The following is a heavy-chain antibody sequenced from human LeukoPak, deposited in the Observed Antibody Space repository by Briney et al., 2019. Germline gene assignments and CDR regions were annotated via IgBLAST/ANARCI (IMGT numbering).Heavy chain of an antibody. Sequence: QPGGSLRLSCAASGFTLSSYRMNWVRQVPGKGLVWVSRINSDERSISYADSVKGRFTISRDNAKNTLYLQMNSLRAEDTAVYYCTRESGGYSGYEDYWGQGTLVTVSS. J-gene: IGHJ4*02. V-gene: IGHV3-74*01. CDR1: GFTLSSYR. CDR2: INSDERSI. CDR3: TRESGGYSGYEDY. D-gene: IGHD5-12*01.